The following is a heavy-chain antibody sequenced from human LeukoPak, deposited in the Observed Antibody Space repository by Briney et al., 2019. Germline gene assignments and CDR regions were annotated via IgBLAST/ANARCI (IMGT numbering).Heavy chain of an antibody. Sequence: ASVKVSCKASGGTFSSYAISWVRQAPGQGLEWMGGIIPIFGTANYAQKFQGRVTITADESTSRAYMELNSLRSEDTAVYYCARDGDSSGYYNDAFDIWGQGTMVTVSS. CDR2: IIPIFGTA. CDR1: GGTFSSYA. CDR3: ARDGDSSGYYNDAFDI. D-gene: IGHD3-22*01. V-gene: IGHV1-69*13. J-gene: IGHJ3*02.